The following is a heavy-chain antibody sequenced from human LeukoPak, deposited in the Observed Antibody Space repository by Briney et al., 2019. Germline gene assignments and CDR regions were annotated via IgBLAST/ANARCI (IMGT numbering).Heavy chain of an antibody. Sequence: KPSETLSLTCTVSGGSFTSGSYYWGWIRQPPGQGLEWIGSIYSSGSTSYNPSLKSRITISVDTFKNQFSLKLSSVTAADTALYYCARATVGFCGGGTCHPSAVDYWGQGTLVTVSS. V-gene: IGHV4-39*01. CDR3: ARATVGFCGGGTCHPSAVDY. CDR2: IYSSGST. J-gene: IGHJ4*02. D-gene: IGHD2-15*01. CDR1: GGSFTSGSYY.